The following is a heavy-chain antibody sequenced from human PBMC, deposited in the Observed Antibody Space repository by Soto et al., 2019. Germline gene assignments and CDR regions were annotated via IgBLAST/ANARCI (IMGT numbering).Heavy chain of an antibody. D-gene: IGHD6-6*01. V-gene: IGHV1-69*13. CDR1: GGTFSSYA. CDR3: AREKYSSSPALFDY. Sequence: WASVKVSCKASGGTFSSYAISWVRQAPGQGLEWMGGIIPIFGTANYAQKFQGRVTITADESTSTAYMELSSLRSEDTAVYYCAREKYSSSPALFDYWGQGTLVTVSS. CDR2: IIPIFGTA. J-gene: IGHJ4*02.